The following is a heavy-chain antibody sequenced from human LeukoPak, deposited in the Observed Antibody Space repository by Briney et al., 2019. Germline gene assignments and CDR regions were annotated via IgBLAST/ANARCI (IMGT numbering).Heavy chain of an antibody. V-gene: IGHV3-7*03. CDR2: MKGDGSHI. D-gene: IGHD6-19*01. CDR3: ATGISAYSSGWYVDY. Sequence: GGSLRLSCAASGFTFGNFWMSWVRQAPGRGLQWVASMKGDGSHIYYVDSVKGRFTISRDNARNSLYLQMNSLRAEDTALYYCATGISAYSSGWYVDYWGQGTLVTVSS. J-gene: IGHJ4*02. CDR1: GFTFGNFW.